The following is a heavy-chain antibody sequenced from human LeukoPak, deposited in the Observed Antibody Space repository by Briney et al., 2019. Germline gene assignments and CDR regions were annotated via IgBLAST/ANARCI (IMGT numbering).Heavy chain of an antibody. CDR2: IFPGDSDT. CDR1: GYSFTSYW. J-gene: IGHJ4*02. CDR3: GRGGYYSGGIFYYYFDY. D-gene: IGHD2-15*01. Sequence: GESLKISCKGSGYSFTSYWIVQVRQMPGKSLEGMGTIFPGDSDTRHSPSFQGQVTISSDNSTNTTYLQQISLKASDTAMYYCGRGGYYSGGIFYYYFDYWGQGTLVTVSS. V-gene: IGHV5-51*01.